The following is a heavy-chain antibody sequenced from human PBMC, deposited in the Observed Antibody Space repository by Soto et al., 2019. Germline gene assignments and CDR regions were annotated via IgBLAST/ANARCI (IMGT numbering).Heavy chain of an antibody. Sequence: PGGSLRLSCAASGFTFSSYSMNWVRQAPGKGLEWVSSISSSSSYIYYADSVKGRFTISRDNAKNSLYLQMNSLRAEDTAVYYCARMYCSSTSCYSYYYYYYMDVWGKGTTVTVSS. CDR1: GFTFSSYS. CDR3: ARMYCSSTSCYSYYYYYYMDV. V-gene: IGHV3-21*01. J-gene: IGHJ6*03. CDR2: ISSSSSYI. D-gene: IGHD2-2*02.